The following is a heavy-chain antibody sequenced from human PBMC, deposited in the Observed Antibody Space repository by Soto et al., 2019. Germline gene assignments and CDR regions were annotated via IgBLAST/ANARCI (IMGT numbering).Heavy chain of an antibody. V-gene: IGHV3-23*01. D-gene: IGHD2-21*01. CDR1: GFTFSTYA. CDR3: AKDGPPCESGGNCFYYFDY. J-gene: IGHJ4*02. CDR2: IRGSGDDT. Sequence: GGSLRLSCTASGFTFSTYAMTWVRQAPGKGLESVSAIRGSGDDTFYADSVEGRFIISRDNSKNTLYLQMNSLRAEDTAVYYCAKDGPPCESGGNCFYYFDYWGQGALVTRLL.